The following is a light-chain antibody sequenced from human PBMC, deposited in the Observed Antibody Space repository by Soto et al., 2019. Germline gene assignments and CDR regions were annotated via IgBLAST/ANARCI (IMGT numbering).Light chain of an antibody. J-gene: IGLJ2*01. Sequence: QSVLTQPRSVSGSPGQSVTISCSGTSSDVGGYNYVSWYQQHPGIAPKLMIFDVTKRPSGVPDRFSGSKSGNTASLTISRLQAEDEADYYCCSYAGSYSVVFGGGTKLTVL. CDR1: SSDVGGYNY. V-gene: IGLV2-11*01. CDR3: CSYAGSYSVV. CDR2: DVT.